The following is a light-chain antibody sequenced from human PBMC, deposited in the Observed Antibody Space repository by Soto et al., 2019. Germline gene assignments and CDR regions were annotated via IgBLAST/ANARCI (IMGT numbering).Light chain of an antibody. Sequence: EGVFSQSPNTLTLSPGQRATLSCRARQSISSSYLAWYQQKPGQAPRLLIYGASSRAAGGPDRFSGSGSGTDFTLTISGLQSEDFATYYCLKHNNFPRTFGHGTK. CDR3: LKHNNFPRT. V-gene: IGKV3-20*01. CDR1: QSISSSY. J-gene: IGKJ1*01. CDR2: GAS.